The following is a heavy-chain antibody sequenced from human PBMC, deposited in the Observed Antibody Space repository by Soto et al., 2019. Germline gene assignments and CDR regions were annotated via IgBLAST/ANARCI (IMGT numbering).Heavy chain of an antibody. CDR3: ARGKMGAKVFDY. V-gene: IGHV4-34*01. Sequence: QVQLQQWGAGLLKPSETLSLTCAVYGGSFSGYYWSWIRQPPGKGLEWIGEINHSGSTNYNPSLKSQVTISVDTAKNQFSLKPSSVTAADTAVYYCARGKMGAKVFDYWGQGTLVTVSS. CDR2: INHSGST. CDR1: GGSFSGYY. J-gene: IGHJ4*02. D-gene: IGHD3-16*01.